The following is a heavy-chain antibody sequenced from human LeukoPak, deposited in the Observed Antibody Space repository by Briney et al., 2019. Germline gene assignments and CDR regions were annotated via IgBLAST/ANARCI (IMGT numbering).Heavy chain of an antibody. D-gene: IGHD3-10*01. CDR2: IYSSGST. CDR3: ARDGYYYASGLYYMDV. J-gene: IGHJ6*03. V-gene: IGHV4-4*07. CDR1: GGSISSYY. Sequence: PSETLSLTCTVSGGSISSYYWSWIRQPAGKGLEWIGRIYSSGSTNYNPSLKSRVTMSVDTSKNQFSLKLSSVTAADTAVYYCARDGYYYASGLYYMDVWGKGTTVTISS.